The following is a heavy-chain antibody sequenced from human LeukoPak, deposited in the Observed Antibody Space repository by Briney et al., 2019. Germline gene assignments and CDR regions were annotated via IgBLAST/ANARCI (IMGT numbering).Heavy chain of an antibody. CDR3: ARSPPTIFGHFDL. J-gene: IGHJ2*01. Sequence: SQTLSLTCTVSGDSISTINYYWNWIRQPAGKGLEWIGRIYSNGSTNYNPSLKSRVTISVDTSMNQFSLKMTSVTAADTAVYYCARSPPTIFGHFDLWGRGTLVTVSS. V-gene: IGHV4-61*02. D-gene: IGHD3-9*01. CDR1: GDSISTINYY. CDR2: IYSNGST.